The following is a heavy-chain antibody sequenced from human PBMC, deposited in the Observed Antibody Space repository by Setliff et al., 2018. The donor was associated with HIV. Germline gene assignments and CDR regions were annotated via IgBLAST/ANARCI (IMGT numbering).Heavy chain of an antibody. V-gene: IGHV4-4*08. CDR3: ARTYSSSWYSSHLWVDY. CDR1: GGSISSYY. Sequence: KTSETLSLTCTVSGGSISSYYWSWIRQPPGKGLEWIGHIYIGSTNYNPSLKSRVTISADTSKNQFSLKLCSVTAADTAVYYCARTYSSSWYSSHLWVDYWGQGTLVTVSS. CDR2: IYIGST. J-gene: IGHJ4*02. D-gene: IGHD6-13*01.